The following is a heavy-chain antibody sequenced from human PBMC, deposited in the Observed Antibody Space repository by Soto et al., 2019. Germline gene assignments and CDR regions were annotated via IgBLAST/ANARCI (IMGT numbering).Heavy chain of an antibody. J-gene: IGHJ3*01. D-gene: IGHD1-26*01. V-gene: IGHV3-9*01. Sequence: EVQLVESGGGLVQPGRSLRLSCESSGFTFDDHGMHWVRQAPGKGLEWVSGISWNGNNRAYADSVKGRFDIYRDNGKNRVFSEMNSLRGDDTALYYCARDVAEGATTRFSACDVWGQGKMVTISS. CDR2: ISWNGNNR. CDR1: GFTFDDHG. CDR3: ARDVAEGATTRFSACDV.